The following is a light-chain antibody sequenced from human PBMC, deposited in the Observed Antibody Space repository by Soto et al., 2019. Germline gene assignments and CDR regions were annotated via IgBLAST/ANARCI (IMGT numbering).Light chain of an antibody. CDR1: SGVVTSGHY. CDR2: ETS. J-gene: IGLJ2*01. V-gene: IGLV7-46*01. CDR3: LLSYSGAHVV. Sequence: QAVVTQEPSLTLSPVGTVTLTCGSSSGVVTSGHYPYWFQQTPGQAPRTLIYETSNKHSWTPARFSGSLLGGKASLTLSGAQPEDEADDYCLLSYSGAHVVFGGGTKLTVL.